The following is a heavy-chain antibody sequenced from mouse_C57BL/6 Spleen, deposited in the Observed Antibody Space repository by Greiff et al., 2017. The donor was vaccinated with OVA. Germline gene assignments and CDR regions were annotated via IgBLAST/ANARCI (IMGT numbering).Heavy chain of an antibody. D-gene: IGHD5-1*01. J-gene: IGHJ4*01. Sequence: EVKLMESGGGLVKPGGSLKLSCAASGFTFSSYTMSWVRQTPEKRLEWVATISGGGGNTYYPDSVKGRFTISRDNAKNTLYLQMSSLRSEDTALYYCARHESNYAMDYWGQGTSVTVSS. V-gene: IGHV5-9*01. CDR1: GFTFSSYT. CDR2: ISGGGGNT. CDR3: ARHESNYAMDY.